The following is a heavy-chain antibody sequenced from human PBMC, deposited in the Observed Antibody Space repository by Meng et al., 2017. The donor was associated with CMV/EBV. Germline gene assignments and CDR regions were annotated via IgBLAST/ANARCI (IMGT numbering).Heavy chain of an antibody. J-gene: IGHJ3*02. CDR1: GYSFTSYW. Sequence: GGSLRLSCKGSGYSFTSYWIGWVRQMPGKGLEWMGIIYPGDSDTRYSPSFQGQVTISADKSISTAYLQWSSLKASDTAMYYCASTTHSSGSARSDAFDIWGQGTMVTVSS. V-gene: IGHV5-51*01. CDR3: ASTTHSSGSARSDAFDI. CDR2: IYPGDSDT. D-gene: IGHD1-26*01.